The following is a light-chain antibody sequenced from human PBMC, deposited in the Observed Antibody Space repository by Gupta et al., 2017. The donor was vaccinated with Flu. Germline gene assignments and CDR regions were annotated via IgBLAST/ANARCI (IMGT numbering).Light chain of an antibody. CDR1: QCLLHSDGYNY. CDR3: TQDLQDPRA. CDR2: LGF. V-gene: IGKV2-28*01. J-gene: IGKJ1*01. Sequence: DIAMTQSPLSLRVTPGEPAYISCRSSQCLLHSDGYNYLDWYLQKPGQSPQLLIYLGFDRASGVPDRFRGSGSGTDFTLKISRVKAEDVGVYYCTQDLQDPRAFGQGTKVEI.